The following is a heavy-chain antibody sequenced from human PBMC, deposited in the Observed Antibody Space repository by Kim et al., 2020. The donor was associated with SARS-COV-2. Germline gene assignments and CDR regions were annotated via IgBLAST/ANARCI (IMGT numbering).Heavy chain of an antibody. CDR3: AKFTVAARPVYFDY. J-gene: IGHJ4*02. V-gene: IGHV3-23*01. D-gene: IGHD6-6*01. Sequence: ADSVKGRFTISRDNSKNTLYLQMNSLRAEDTAVYYCAKFTVAARPVYFDYWGQGTLVTVSS.